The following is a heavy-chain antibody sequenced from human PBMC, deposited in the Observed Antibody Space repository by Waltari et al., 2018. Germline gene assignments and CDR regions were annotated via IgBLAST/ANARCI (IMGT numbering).Heavy chain of an antibody. CDR1: GLPFDDYD. J-gene: IGHJ5*02. V-gene: IGHV3-9*01. CDR2: ISWNGDFV. D-gene: IGHD5-12*01. CDR3: ARANSASEILHWFDP. Sequence: QLVESGGGLVQPGRSLRLSSAASGLPFDDYDIHWIRQAQGKGLEWVSGISWNGDFVGYADSVKGRFTVSRDNAKNSLYLQMNSLRIDDTAFYYCARANSASEILHWFDPWGQGTLVTVSS.